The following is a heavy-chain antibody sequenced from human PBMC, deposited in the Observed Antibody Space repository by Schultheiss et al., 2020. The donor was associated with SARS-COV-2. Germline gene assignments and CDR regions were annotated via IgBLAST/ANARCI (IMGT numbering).Heavy chain of an antibody. CDR3: ARGYSSGWGPTMDV. Sequence: GSLRLSCTVSGGSISSYYWSWIRQPPGKGLEWIGYIYYSGSTNYNPSLKSRVTISVDTSKNQFSLKLSSVTAADTAVYYCARGYSSGWGPTMDVWGQGTTVTVSS. CDR1: GGSISSYY. D-gene: IGHD6-19*01. CDR2: IYYSGST. V-gene: IGHV4-59*12. J-gene: IGHJ6*02.